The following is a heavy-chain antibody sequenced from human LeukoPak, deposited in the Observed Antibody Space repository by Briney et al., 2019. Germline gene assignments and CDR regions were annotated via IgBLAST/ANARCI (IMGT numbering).Heavy chain of an antibody. J-gene: IGHJ4*02. D-gene: IGHD3-22*01. V-gene: IGHV3-21*01. Sequence: PGGSLRLSCAASGFTFSSYSMNWVRQAPGKGLEWVSSISSSSSYIYYADSVKGRFTISRDNAKNSLYLQMNSLRAEDTAVYYCARAGETYYYDSSAHFDYWGQGTLVTVSS. CDR2: ISSSSSYI. CDR1: GFTFSSYS. CDR3: ARAGETYYYDSSAHFDY.